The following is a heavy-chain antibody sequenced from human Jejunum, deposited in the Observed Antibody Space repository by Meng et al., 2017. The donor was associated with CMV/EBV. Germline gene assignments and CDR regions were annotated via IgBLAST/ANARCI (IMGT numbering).Heavy chain of an antibody. V-gene: IGHV4-30-4*01. CDR1: GGSINSDNYY. D-gene: IGHD5-12*01. J-gene: IGHJ4*02. CDR3: AGDNTGYAYVDS. CDR2: MHHNGHT. Sequence: QLCLPEYDPEVLNTPAPRAHTCTCLGGSINSDNYYWWLIRHSPGKGLEWIAYMHHNGHTYYNPSLRSRIAISIDTSRNHFSLNLTSVTAADTAVYYCAGDNTGYAYVDSWGQGTLVTVSS.